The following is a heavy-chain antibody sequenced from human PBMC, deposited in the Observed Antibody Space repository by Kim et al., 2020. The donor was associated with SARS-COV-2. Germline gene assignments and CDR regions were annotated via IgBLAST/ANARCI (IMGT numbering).Heavy chain of an antibody. D-gene: IGHD3-10*01. J-gene: IGHJ4*02. Sequence: GRFTISRDNSKNTLYLQMNSLRAEDTAVYYCAKPVRYYGSGSYYFGYFDYWGQGTLVTVSS. CDR3: AKPVRYYGSGSYYFGYFDY. V-gene: IGHV3-23*03.